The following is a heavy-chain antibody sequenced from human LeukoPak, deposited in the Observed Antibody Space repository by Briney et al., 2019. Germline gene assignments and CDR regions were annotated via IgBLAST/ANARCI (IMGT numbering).Heavy chain of an antibody. V-gene: IGHV3-7*03. J-gene: IGHJ6*02. Sequence: GGSLRLSCAASGFTFSSYWMSWVRQAPGKGLEWVANIKQDGSKKYYVDSVKGRFTISRDNAKNSLYLQMNSLRAEDTAVYYCARDSSGSWYSDYYYYSMDVWGQGTTVTVSS. CDR2: IKQDGSKK. CDR3: ARDSSGSWYSDYYYYSMDV. D-gene: IGHD6-13*01. CDR1: GFTFSSYW.